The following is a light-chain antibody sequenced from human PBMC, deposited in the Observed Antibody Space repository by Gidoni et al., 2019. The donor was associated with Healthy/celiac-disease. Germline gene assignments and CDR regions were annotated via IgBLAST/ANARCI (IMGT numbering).Light chain of an antibody. Sequence: QSALTQPASVSASPGHSITIPCTGTSSDVGGYNYASWYQQHPGKAPKLMVYEVSNRPSGFSNRFSGSKSGNTASLTISGRQAEDEADYYCRLYSSSSTYVFGTGTKVTVL. CDR1: SSDVGGYNY. CDR2: EVS. V-gene: IGLV2-14*01. J-gene: IGLJ1*01. CDR3: RLYSSSSTYV.